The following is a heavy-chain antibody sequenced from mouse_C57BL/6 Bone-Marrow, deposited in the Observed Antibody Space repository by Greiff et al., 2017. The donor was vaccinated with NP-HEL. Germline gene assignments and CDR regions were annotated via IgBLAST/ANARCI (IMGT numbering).Heavy chain of an antibody. CDR2: INYDGSST. CDR3: ARGGGSSLYYYAMDY. Sequence: EVHLVESEGGLVQPGSSMKLSCTASGFTFSDYYMAWVRQVPEKGLEWVANINYDGSSTYYLDSLKSRFIISRDNAKNILYLQMSSLKSEDTATYYCARGGGSSLYYYAMDYWGQGTSVTVSS. V-gene: IGHV5-16*01. J-gene: IGHJ4*01. D-gene: IGHD1-1*01. CDR1: GFTFSDYY.